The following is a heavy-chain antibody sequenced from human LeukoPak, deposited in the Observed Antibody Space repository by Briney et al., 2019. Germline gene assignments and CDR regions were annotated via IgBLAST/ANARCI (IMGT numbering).Heavy chain of an antibody. CDR3: ARSESALGYSYGSSTSFDY. Sequence: PGGSLLLSCAASGFTFSDYYMSWIRQAPGKGLEWVSYISSSGSTIYYADSVKGRFTISRDNAKNSLYLQMNSLRAEDTAVYYCARSESALGYSYGSSTSFDYWGQGTLVTVSS. CDR2: ISSSGSTI. V-gene: IGHV3-11*04. D-gene: IGHD5-18*01. J-gene: IGHJ4*02. CDR1: GFTFSDYY.